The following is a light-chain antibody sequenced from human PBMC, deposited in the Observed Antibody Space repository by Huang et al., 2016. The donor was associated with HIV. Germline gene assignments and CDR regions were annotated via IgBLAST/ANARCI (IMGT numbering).Light chain of an antibody. CDR1: QSVSTS. J-gene: IGKJ4*01. V-gene: IGKV1-39*01. CDR3: QQSHSTPLT. Sequence: DIQMTQSPSSLSASVGDRVTITCRASQSVSTSLNWYQQKPGKAPSLLIYGASNLQNGVPSRFSGSGSGTEFTLTINSLQPEDFAAYFCQQSHSTPLTFGGGTKVEIK. CDR2: GAS.